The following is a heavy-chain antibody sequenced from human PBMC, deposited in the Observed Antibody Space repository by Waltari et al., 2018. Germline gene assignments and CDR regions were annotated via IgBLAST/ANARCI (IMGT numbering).Heavy chain of an antibody. CDR3: ATDSVSSGTEGEDWYFDL. D-gene: IGHD1-1*01. Sequence: QVQLVQSGAEVKKPGASVKVSCKVSGYTLTEFSMHWVRQAPGKGLEWMGGFDPEDGETIYAQKFQGRVTMTEDTSTDTAYMELSSLRSEDTAVYYCATDSVSSGTEGEDWYFDLWGRGTLVTVSS. CDR2: FDPEDGET. V-gene: IGHV1-24*01. J-gene: IGHJ2*01. CDR1: GYTLTEFS.